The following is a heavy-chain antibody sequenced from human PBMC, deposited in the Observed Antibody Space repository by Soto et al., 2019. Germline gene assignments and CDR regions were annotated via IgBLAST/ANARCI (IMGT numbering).Heavy chain of an antibody. CDR3: VQGASTAHQPLDS. CDR2: ISGDGNDK. CDR1: GFIFRNFG. D-gene: IGHD1-26*01. J-gene: IGHJ4*02. V-gene: IGHV3-30*03. Sequence: QVQLVESGGGVVQPGRSLRLSCAAYGFIFRNFGMHWVRRAPGKGLEWVAVISGDGNDKYYPDSMKGRFTISRDNFNNTLYLQLNSLRPEDTAVYHCVQGASTAHQPLDSWGQGVLVTVSS.